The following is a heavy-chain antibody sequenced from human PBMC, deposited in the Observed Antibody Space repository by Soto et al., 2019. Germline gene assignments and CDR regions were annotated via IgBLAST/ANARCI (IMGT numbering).Heavy chain of an antibody. D-gene: IGHD2-15*01. CDR3: AREYGIGGAAFDI. CDR2: ISYDGSNK. CDR1: GFTFSSYA. Sequence: QVQLVESGGGVVQPGRSLRLSCAASGFTFSSYAMHWVRQAPGKGLEWVAVISYDGSNKYYADSVKGRFTISRDNSKNTLYLQMNSLRAEDTAVYYCAREYGIGGAAFDIWGKGTMVTVSS. J-gene: IGHJ3*02. V-gene: IGHV3-30-3*01.